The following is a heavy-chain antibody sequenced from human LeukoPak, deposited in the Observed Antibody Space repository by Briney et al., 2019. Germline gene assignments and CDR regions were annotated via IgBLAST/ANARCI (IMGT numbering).Heavy chain of an antibody. CDR1: AYSFTNYR. V-gene: IGHV5-10-1*01. J-gene: IGHJ5*02. CDR2: IDASDSYT. Sequence: GESLKISCKGSAYSFTNYRISWVRHMPGRGLEWMGWIDASDSYTNYSPSFQGHVTISADKSSSTAYLQWSSLKASDTAIYYCARHVLYSYGPQWWFDPWGQGTLVTVSS. D-gene: IGHD5-18*01. CDR3: ARHVLYSYGPQWWFDP.